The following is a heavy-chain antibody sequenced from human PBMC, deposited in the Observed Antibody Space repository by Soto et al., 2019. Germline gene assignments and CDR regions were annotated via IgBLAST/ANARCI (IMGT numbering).Heavy chain of an antibody. CDR3: ARDTDYYDSSGYGTFDY. CDR1: GFTFSSYG. V-gene: IGHV3-33*01. Sequence: QVQLVESGGGVGQPGRSLRLSCAASGFTFSSYGMHWVRQAPGKGLEWVADIWYDGSNKYYADSVKGRFTISRDNSKNTLYLQMNSLRAEDTAVYYCARDTDYYDSSGYGTFDYWGQGTLVTVSS. J-gene: IGHJ4*02. CDR2: IWYDGSNK. D-gene: IGHD3-22*01.